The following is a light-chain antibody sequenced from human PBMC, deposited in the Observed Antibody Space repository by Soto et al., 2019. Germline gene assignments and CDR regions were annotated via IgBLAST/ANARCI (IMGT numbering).Light chain of an antibody. CDR1: QSVSSY. V-gene: IGKV3-11*01. CDR3: QQRSNWPWT. Sequence: EIVLTQSPATLSLSPWERATLSCRASQSVSSYLAWYQQKPGQAPRLLIYDASNRATGIPARFSGSGPGTDFTLTISSLEPEDFAVYYCQQRSNWPWTFGQGTKVDIK. J-gene: IGKJ1*01. CDR2: DAS.